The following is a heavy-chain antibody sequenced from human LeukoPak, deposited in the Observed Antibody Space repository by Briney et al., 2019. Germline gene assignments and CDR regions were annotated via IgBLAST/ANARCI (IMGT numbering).Heavy chain of an antibody. CDR3: ARGGYYDSSGYYYGAFDI. CDR1: GYTFTSDG. D-gene: IGHD3-22*01. CDR2: MNPNSGNT. V-gene: IGHV1-8*02. J-gene: IGHJ3*02. Sequence: ASVKVSCKASGYTFTSDGISWVRQATGQGLEWMGWMNPNSGNTGYAQKFQGRVTMTRNTSISTAYMELSSLRSEDTAVYYCARGGYYDSSGYYYGAFDIWGQGTMVTVSS.